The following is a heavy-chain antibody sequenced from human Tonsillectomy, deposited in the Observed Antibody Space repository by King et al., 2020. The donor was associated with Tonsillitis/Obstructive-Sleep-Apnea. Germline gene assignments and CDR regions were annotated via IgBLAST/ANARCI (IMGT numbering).Heavy chain of an antibody. CDR2: ISSSSSYT. V-gene: IGHV3-11*05. CDR1: GFTFSDYY. J-gene: IGHJ5*02. CDR3: ARSYCTSTSCYQNWFDP. Sequence: HVQLVESGGGLVKPGGSLRLSCAASGFTFSDYYMSWIRQAPGKGLEWVSYISSSSSYTNYADSVKGRFTISRDNAKNSLYLQMNSLRAEDTAVYYCARSYCTSTSCYQNWFDPWGQGTLVTVSS. D-gene: IGHD2-2*01.